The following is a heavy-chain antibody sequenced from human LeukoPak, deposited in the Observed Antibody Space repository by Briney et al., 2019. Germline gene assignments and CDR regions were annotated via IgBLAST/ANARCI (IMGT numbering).Heavy chain of an antibody. J-gene: IGHJ4*02. Sequence: GGSLRLSCAASGFTFSSYGMSWVRQAPGKGLEWVSAISGSGGSTYYADSVKGRFTISRDNSKNTLYLQMNSLRAEDTAVYYCAKDFSSGWTNFDYWGQGTLVTVSS. CDR1: GFTFSSYG. V-gene: IGHV3-23*01. CDR2: ISGSGGST. CDR3: AKDFSSGWTNFDY. D-gene: IGHD6-19*01.